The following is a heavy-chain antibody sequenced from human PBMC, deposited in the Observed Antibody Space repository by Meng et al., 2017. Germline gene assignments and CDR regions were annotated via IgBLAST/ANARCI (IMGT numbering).Heavy chain of an antibody. CDR1: GFTFSSYE. Sequence: LSLTCAASGFTFSSYEMNWVRQAPGKGLEWVSYISSSGSTIYYADSVKGRFTISRDNAKNSLYLQMNSLRAEDTAVYYCARDGDTAMVSRFGTYAFDIWGQGTMVTVSS. V-gene: IGHV3-48*03. J-gene: IGHJ3*02. CDR2: ISSSGSTI. D-gene: IGHD5-18*01. CDR3: ARDGDTAMVSRFGTYAFDI.